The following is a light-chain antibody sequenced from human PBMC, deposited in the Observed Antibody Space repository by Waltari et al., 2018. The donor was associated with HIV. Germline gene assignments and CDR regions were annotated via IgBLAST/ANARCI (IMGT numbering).Light chain of an antibody. Sequence: ASTGDKVNITCRLSQAIDNYLAWYQQRPGKAPNLLIYGASTLQSGVPSRISGSGSGTDFTLTISCLQPEDFAVYYCQQYYAFPRTFGHGTKVEVK. V-gene: IGKV1D-8*01. CDR3: QQYYAFPRT. J-gene: IGKJ1*01. CDR1: QAIDNY. CDR2: GAS.